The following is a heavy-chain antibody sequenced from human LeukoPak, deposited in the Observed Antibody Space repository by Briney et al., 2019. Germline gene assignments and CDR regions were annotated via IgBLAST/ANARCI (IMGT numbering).Heavy chain of an antibody. J-gene: IGHJ4*02. V-gene: IGHV3-33*01. D-gene: IGHD1-1*01. CDR3: ARDHSGTQDY. CDR2: IWDDGSNE. CDR1: GLTFSNYG. Sequence: GGSLRLSCAASGLTFSNYGMHRVRQAPGKGLEWVAVIWDDGSNEYYADSVKGRFTIFRDNRRNTLYLQMNSLRAEDTAVYSCARDHSGTQDYWGQGTLVTVSS.